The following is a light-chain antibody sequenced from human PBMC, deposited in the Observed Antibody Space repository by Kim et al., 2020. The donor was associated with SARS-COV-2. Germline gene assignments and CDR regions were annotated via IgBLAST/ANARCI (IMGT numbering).Light chain of an antibody. CDR2: DET. CDR1: SLRTYY. Sequence: SSELTQDPAVSVALGQTVRITCQGDSLRTYYATWYQQKPGQAPVLVIYDETNRPSGIPDRFSASSSGNTASLTITGAQAEDEADYYCNSRDSSGNSYFFGTGTQLTVL. J-gene: IGLJ1*01. V-gene: IGLV3-19*01. CDR3: NSRDSSGNSYF.